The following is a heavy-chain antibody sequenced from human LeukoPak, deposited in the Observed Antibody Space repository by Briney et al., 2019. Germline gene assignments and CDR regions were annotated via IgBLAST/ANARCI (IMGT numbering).Heavy chain of an antibody. CDR1: GDSISTYH. CDR3: ARDKRHSYGRYFAH. Sequence: NPSETLSLTCSVSGDSISTYHWNWVRERPGKGLEWIGYMQSSGNSNYNPSLKSRVFMSVDTSKNQFVLNLMSVTAADTAVYYCARDKRHSYGRYFAHWGQGMLVSVSS. J-gene: IGHJ4*02. V-gene: IGHV4-59*01. CDR2: MQSSGNS. D-gene: IGHD5-18*01.